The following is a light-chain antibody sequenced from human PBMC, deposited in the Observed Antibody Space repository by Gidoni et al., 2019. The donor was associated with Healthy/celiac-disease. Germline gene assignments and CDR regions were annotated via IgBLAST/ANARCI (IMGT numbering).Light chain of an antibody. CDR1: KVGDKY. J-gene: IGLJ2*01. CDR2: QDS. Sequence: SYERTQPPSVAVSPGQTASITCTGDKVGDKYACWYQQKPGQSPVLVLYQDSKRPSGLPERFSGSNSGNTAPLTIRGTQAMDEADYYCPAWDSSTARFGGGTKLTVL. CDR3: PAWDSSTAR. V-gene: IGLV3-1*01.